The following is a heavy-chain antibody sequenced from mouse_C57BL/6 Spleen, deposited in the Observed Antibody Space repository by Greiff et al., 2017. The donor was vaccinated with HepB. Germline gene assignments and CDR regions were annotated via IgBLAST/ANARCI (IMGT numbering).Heavy chain of an antibody. CDR2: IDPSDSYT. CDR1: GYTFTSYW. D-gene: IGHD2-5*01. V-gene: IGHV1-69*01. Sequence: QVQLQQPGAELVMPGASVKLSCKASGYTFTSYWMHWVKQRPGQGLEWIGEIDPSDSYTNYNQKFKGKSTLTVDKSSSTAYMQLSSLTSEDSAVYYCATIVTTGCDYWGQGTTLTVSS. CDR3: ATIVTTGCDY. J-gene: IGHJ2*01.